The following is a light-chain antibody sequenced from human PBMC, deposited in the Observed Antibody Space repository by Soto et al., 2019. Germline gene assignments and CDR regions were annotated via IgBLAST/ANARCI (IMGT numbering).Light chain of an antibody. CDR3: QYYDSFRT. Sequence: PGGRATLSCMASQSVDSTSLTWYQQKPGQAPRLLIYGASGRATGIPDRFSGSGSGTDFTLTISRLEPEDFAVYFCQYYDSFRTFGQGTKVDTK. J-gene: IGKJ1*01. CDR1: QSVDSTS. CDR2: GAS. V-gene: IGKV3-20*01.